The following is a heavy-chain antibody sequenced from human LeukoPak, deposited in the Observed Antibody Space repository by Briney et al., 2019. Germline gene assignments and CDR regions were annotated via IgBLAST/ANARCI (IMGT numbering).Heavy chain of an antibody. J-gene: IGHJ4*02. CDR2: IYYSGST. CDR1: GGSISSYY. CDR3: ARVFLREPGYRSGWFDY. V-gene: IGHV4-59*01. Sequence: SETLSLTCTVSGGSISSYYWSWIRQPPGKGLEWIGYIYYSGSTNYNPSLKSRVTISVDTSKNQFSLKLSSVTAADTAVYYCARVFLREPGYRSGWFDYWGQGTLVTVSS. D-gene: IGHD6-19*01.